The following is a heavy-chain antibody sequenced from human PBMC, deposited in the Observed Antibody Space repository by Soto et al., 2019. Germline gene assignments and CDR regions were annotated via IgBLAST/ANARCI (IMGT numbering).Heavy chain of an antibody. CDR1: GYTFTGYY. D-gene: IGHD3-9*01. J-gene: IGHJ6*02. CDR2: INPNSGGT. Sequence: ASVKVSCKASGYTFTGYYMHWVRQAPGQGLEWMGWINPNSGGTNYAQKFQGWVTLTRDTSISTAYMELSRLRSDATAVYYCARSGLEGDILTGYYNDSYYYGMDVWGQGTTVTVSS. V-gene: IGHV1-2*04. CDR3: ARSGLEGDILTGYYNDSYYYGMDV.